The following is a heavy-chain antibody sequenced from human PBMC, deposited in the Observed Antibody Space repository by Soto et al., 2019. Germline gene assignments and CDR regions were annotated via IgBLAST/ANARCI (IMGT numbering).Heavy chain of an antibody. Sequence: EVQLLESGGGLVQPGGSLRLSCAASGFTFSSYAMSWVRQAPGKGLEWVSSIGGSDGSTYYADSVKGRFTISRDNSKNTLYLQMISLGAEDTAVYFCAKIPEYNYDFWSAYYWGQGTLVTVSS. V-gene: IGHV3-23*01. CDR1: GFTFSSYA. CDR2: IGGSDGST. CDR3: AKIPEYNYDFWSAYY. J-gene: IGHJ4*02. D-gene: IGHD3-3*01.